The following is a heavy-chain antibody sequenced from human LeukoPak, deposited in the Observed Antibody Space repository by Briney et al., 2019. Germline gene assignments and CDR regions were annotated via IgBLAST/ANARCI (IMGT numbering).Heavy chain of an antibody. CDR3: ARDLNRAAIRTGY. CDR2: INPNSGGT. D-gene: IGHD2-21*02. V-gene: IGHV1-2*02. CDR1: GYTFTGYY. J-gene: IGHJ4*02. Sequence: EASVKVSCKASGYTFTGYYMHWVRQAPGQGLEWMGWINPNSGGTNYAQKFQGRVTITRDTSISTAYMELSRLRSDDTAVYYCARDLNRAAIRTGYWGQGTLVTVSS.